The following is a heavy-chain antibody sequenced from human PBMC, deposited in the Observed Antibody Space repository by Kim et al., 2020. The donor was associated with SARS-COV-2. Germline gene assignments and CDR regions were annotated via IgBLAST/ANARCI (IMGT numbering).Heavy chain of an antibody. D-gene: IGHD3-3*01. CDR2: ST. J-gene: IGHJ3*02. CDR3: ARARFFEWVFDAFYI. V-gene: IGHV4-59*01. Sequence: STKYNPSLTSRVTISVDTSKNQFSLKLSSVTAADTAVYYCARARFFEWVFDAFYIWG.